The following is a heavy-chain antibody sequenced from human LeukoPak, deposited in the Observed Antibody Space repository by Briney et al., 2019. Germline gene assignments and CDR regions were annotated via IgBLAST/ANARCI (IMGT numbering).Heavy chain of an antibody. CDR3: AKGAVYCSSTSCQGGRAFDI. Sequence: PGGSLRLSCAASGFTFSSYSMNWVRQAPGKGLEWVSYISSSSSYIYYADSVKGRFTISRDNAKKSLHLQMNSLRAEDTAVYYCAKGAVYCSSTSCQGGRAFDIWGQGTMVTVSS. V-gene: IGHV3-21*01. CDR1: GFTFSSYS. CDR2: ISSSSSYI. D-gene: IGHD2-2*01. J-gene: IGHJ3*02.